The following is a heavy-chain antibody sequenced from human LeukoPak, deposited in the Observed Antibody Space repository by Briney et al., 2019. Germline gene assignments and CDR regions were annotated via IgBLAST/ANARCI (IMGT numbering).Heavy chain of an antibody. V-gene: IGHV4-39*01. J-gene: IGHJ4*02. D-gene: IGHD3-16*02. Sequence: SETLSLTCTVSGGSISSSSYYWGWIRQPPGKGLEWIGSIYYSGNTYYNPSLKSRVTISVDTSKNLFSLKLSSVTAADTAVYYCARQHYDYVWGSYRDLYYFDYWGQGTLVTVSS. CDR2: IYYSGNT. CDR3: ARQHYDYVWGSYRDLYYFDY. CDR1: GGSISSSSYY.